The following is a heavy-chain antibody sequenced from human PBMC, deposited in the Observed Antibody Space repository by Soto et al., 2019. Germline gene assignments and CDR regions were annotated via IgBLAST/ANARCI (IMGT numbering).Heavy chain of an antibody. Sequence: EVQLVESGGGLVKPGGSLRLSCAASGFTFSSNYMNWVRQAPGKGLEWLSIIYSDGTTYYADSVKGRFTISRDNFKNTLYLQMNNLRAEDTAVYYCAILSNWGQGTLVTVSS. V-gene: IGHV3-66*01. D-gene: IGHD6-6*01. J-gene: IGHJ4*02. CDR2: IYSDGTT. CDR1: GFTFSSNY. CDR3: AILSN.